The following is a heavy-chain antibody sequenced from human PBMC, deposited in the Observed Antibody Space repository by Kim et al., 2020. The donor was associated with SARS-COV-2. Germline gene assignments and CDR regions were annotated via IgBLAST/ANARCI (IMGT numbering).Heavy chain of an antibody. D-gene: IGHD2-8*01. CDR2: INHSGST. CDR1: GGSFSGYY. CDR3: ARGSNRNWFDP. J-gene: IGHJ5*02. Sequence: SETLSLTCAVYGGSFSGYYWSWIRQPPGKGLEWIGEINHSGSTNYNPSLKSRVTISVDTSKNQFSLKLSSVTAADTAVYYCARGSNRNWFDPWGQGTLVTVSS. V-gene: IGHV4-34*01.